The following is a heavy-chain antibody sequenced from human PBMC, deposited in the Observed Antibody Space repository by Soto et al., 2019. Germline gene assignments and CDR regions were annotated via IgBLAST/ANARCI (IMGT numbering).Heavy chain of an antibody. Sequence: QVQLVESGGGVVQPGRSLRLSCAASGFSFSSYGMQWVRQAPGKRLEWVAVISYDGSNKYYADSVKGRFIISRDNSKNTLYLQMNSLRAEDTAVYYCAGGLYFGDYWGQGTLVTVSS. CDR2: ISYDGSNK. J-gene: IGHJ4*02. CDR3: AGGLYFGDY. D-gene: IGHD3-16*01. V-gene: IGHV3-30*03. CDR1: GFSFSSYG.